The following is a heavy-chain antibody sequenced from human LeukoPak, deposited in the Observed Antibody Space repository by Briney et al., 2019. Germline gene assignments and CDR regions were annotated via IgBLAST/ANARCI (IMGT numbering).Heavy chain of an antibody. CDR3: AKEGYSGSYYVY. V-gene: IGHV3-9*01. CDR1: GFTFDDYA. CDR2: ISWNSGSI. D-gene: IGHD1-26*01. Sequence: PGRSLRLSCAASGFTFDDYAIHWVRQAPGKGLEWVSGISWNSGSIGYADSVKGRFTISRDNAKNSLYLQMNSLRAEDTALYYCAKEGYSGSYYVYWGQGTLVTVSS. J-gene: IGHJ4*02.